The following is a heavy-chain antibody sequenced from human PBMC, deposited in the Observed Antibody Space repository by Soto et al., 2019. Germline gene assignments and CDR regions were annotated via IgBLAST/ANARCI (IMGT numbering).Heavy chain of an antibody. J-gene: IGHJ3*01. Sequence: PSETLSLTCTVSGDSVSSGGYYWNWIRQHPGRGLEWLGYIYDSETTYYNPSLESRLSISVDASKNQFSLKVTSVTPADTAVYYCAWENFGVIIHDAFDLWGQGTMVTVSS. V-gene: IGHV4-31*03. D-gene: IGHD2-8*01. CDR1: GDSVSSGGYY. CDR3: AWENFGVIIHDAFDL. CDR2: IYDSETT.